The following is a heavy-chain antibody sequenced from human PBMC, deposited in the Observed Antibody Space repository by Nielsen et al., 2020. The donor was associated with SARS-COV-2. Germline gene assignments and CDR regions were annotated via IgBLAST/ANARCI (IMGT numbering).Heavy chain of an antibody. CDR3: ASESGPYSGYYAGGDY. J-gene: IGHJ4*02. CDR1: GFTVNRNY. D-gene: IGHD5-12*01. V-gene: IGHV3-20*01. CDR2: INWNGGST. Sequence: GESLKTSCAASGFTVNRNYMSWVRQAPGKGLEWVSGINWNGGSTGYADSVKGRFTISRDNAKNSLYLQMNSLRAEDTALYHCASESGPYSGYYAGGDYWGQGTLVTVSS.